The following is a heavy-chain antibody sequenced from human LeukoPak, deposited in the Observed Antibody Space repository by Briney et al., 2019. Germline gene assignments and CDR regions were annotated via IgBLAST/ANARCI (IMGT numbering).Heavy chain of an antibody. CDR1: GSIFTNSW. CDR3: TRQQEMVDAFDL. D-gene: IGHD5-24*01. Sequence: GESLKISCKDSGSIFTNSWIAWVRQMPGKGLEWMGTIYPGDSDTRNSPSFQGQVTISADKSISTAYLQWGSLKASDTAIYYCTRQQEMVDAFDLWGQGTVVTVSS. V-gene: IGHV5-51*01. J-gene: IGHJ3*01. CDR2: IYPGDSDT.